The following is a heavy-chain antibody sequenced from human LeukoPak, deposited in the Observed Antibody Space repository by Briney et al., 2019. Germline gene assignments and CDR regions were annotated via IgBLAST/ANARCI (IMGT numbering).Heavy chain of an antibody. CDR3: ARDQYDTWSRRGNFDS. D-gene: IGHD3-3*01. CDR1: GFTFSSYA. J-gene: IGHJ4*02. V-gene: IGHV3-21*04. Sequence: GGSLRLSCAASGFTFSSYAMNWVRQAPGKGLEWVSSISRGSDHIFYADSMKDRFTISRDNAKNSLYLQMNSLRVEDTAVFYCARDQYDTWSRRGNFDSWGQGTLVIVSS. CDR2: ISRGSDHI.